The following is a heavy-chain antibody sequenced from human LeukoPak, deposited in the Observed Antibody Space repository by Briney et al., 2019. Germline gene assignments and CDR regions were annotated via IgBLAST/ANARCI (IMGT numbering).Heavy chain of an antibody. V-gene: IGHV3-21*01. CDR1: GFTFSSYS. CDR2: ISSSSSYI. J-gene: IGHJ4*02. CDR3: AGVEMEVGGY. D-gene: IGHD5-24*01. Sequence: GGSLRLSCAASGFTFSSYSMNWVRQAPGKGLEWVSSISSSSSYIYYTDSVKGRFTISRDNAKNSLYLQMNSLRAEDTAVYYCAGVEMEVGGYWGQGTLVTVSS.